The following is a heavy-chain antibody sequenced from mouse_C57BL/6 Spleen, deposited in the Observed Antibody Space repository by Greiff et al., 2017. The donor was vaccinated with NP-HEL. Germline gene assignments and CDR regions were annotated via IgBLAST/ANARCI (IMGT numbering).Heavy chain of an antibody. Sequence: QVQLQQPGAELVKPGASVKLSCKASGYTFTSYWMHWVKQRPGQGLEWIGMIHPNSGSTNYNEKFKSKATLTVDKSSSTAYMQLSSLASEDSAVYYCHYGSSYYWYFDVWGTGTTVTVSS. V-gene: IGHV1-64*01. J-gene: IGHJ1*03. CDR1: GYTFTSYW. D-gene: IGHD1-1*01. CDR3: HYGSSYYWYFDV. CDR2: IHPNSGST.